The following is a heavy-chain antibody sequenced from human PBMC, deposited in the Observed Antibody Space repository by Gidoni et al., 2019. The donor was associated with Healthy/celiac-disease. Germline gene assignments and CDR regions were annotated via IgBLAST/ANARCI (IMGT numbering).Heavy chain of an antibody. J-gene: IGHJ4*02. Sequence: EVQLLESGGGLVQPGGSLRLSCAASGFPFSSYAMSWVLQAPGKVLEWVAATSGSGGSTYYADSVKGRFTISRDNSKNTLYLQMNSLRAEETAVYYCAKDPEVGATLYYFDYWGQGTLVTVSS. D-gene: IGHD1-26*01. CDR3: AKDPEVGATLYYFDY. V-gene: IGHV3-23*01. CDR2: TSGSGGST. CDR1: GFPFSSYA.